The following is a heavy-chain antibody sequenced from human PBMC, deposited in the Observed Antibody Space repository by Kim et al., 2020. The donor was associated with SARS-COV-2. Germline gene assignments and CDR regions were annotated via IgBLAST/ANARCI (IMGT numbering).Heavy chain of an antibody. Sequence: SETLSLTCTVSGGSISSSSYYWGWIRQPPGKGLEWIGSIYYSGSTYYNPSLKSRVTISVDTSKNQFSLKLSSVTAADTAVYYCARHAVANWFDPWGQGT. J-gene: IGHJ5*02. D-gene: IGHD6-19*01. CDR2: IYYSGST. CDR3: ARHAVANWFDP. CDR1: GGSISSSSYY. V-gene: IGHV4-39*01.